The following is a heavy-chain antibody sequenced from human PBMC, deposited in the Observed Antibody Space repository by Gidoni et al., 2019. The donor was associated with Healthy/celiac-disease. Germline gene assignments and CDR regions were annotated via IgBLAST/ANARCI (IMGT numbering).Heavy chain of an antibody. Sequence: EVQLVQSGAEVKKPGATVKISCKVSGYTFTDYYMHWVQQAPGKGLEWMGLVDPEDGETIYAEKFQGRVTITADTSTDTAYMELSSLRSEDTAVYYCATTLIPRPNGDYDYYYGMDVWGQGTTVTVSS. CDR1: GYTFTDYY. V-gene: IGHV1-69-2*01. J-gene: IGHJ6*02. D-gene: IGHD4-17*01. CDR3: ATTLIPRPNGDYDYYYGMDV. CDR2: VDPEDGET.